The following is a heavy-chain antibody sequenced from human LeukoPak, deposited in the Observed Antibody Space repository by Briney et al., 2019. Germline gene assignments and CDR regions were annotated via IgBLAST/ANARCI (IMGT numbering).Heavy chain of an antibody. Sequence: GGSLKLSCAASGFTFSGSAMHWVRQASGKGLEWVGRIRSKANSYATAYAASVKGRFTISRDDSKNTAYLQMNSLKTEDTAVYYCPRRTKDTIFGVAPFDYWGQGTLVTVSS. CDR2: IRSKANSYAT. V-gene: IGHV3-73*01. CDR1: GFTFSGSA. D-gene: IGHD3-3*01. CDR3: PRRTKDTIFGVAPFDY. J-gene: IGHJ4*02.